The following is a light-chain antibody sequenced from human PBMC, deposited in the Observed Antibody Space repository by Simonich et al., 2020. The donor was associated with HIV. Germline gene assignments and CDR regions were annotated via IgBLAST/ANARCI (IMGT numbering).Light chain of an antibody. CDR1: QGIRHS. CDR3: QQYYYTPLFT. Sequence: DIQMTQSPSSLSASVGDRVTITCRAIQGIRHSLAWYQQKPGKAPKLLLYAASILESGVPSRFSGSGSGTDYTLTISSLQPEDFATYYCQQYYYTPLFTFGPGTKVDIK. V-gene: IGKV1-NL1*01. J-gene: IGKJ3*01. CDR2: AAS.